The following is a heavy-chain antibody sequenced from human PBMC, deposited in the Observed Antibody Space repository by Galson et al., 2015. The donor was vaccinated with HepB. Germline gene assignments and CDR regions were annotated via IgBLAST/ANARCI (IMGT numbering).Heavy chain of an antibody. J-gene: IGHJ4*02. CDR2: ISGSGGST. Sequence: SLRLSCAASGFTFSSYAMSWVRQAPGKGLEWVSAISGSGGSTYYADSVKGRFTISRDNSKNTLYLQMNSLRAEDTAVYYCAKDIDPVSGTTSWGQGTLVTVSS. CDR1: GFTFSSYA. D-gene: IGHD1-7*01. V-gene: IGHV3-23*01. CDR3: AKDIDPVSGTTS.